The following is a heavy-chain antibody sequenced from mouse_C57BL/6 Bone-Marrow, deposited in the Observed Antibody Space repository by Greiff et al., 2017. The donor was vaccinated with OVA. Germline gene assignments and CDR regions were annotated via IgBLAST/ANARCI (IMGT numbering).Heavy chain of an antibody. CDR1: GYAFSSSW. CDR2: IYPGDGDT. CDR3: YYYGSSPSVDV. D-gene: IGHD1-1*01. J-gene: IGHJ1*03. Sequence: VQLQQSGPELVKPGASVQISCKASGYAFSSSWMNWVKQRPGKGLEWIGRIYPGDGDTNYNGKFKGKATLTADKSSSTAYMQLSSLTSEDSAVYFCYYYGSSPSVDVWGTGTTVTVSS. V-gene: IGHV1-82*01.